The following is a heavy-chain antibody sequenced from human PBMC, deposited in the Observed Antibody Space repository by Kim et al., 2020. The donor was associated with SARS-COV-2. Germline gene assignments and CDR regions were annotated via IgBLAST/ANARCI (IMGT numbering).Heavy chain of an antibody. CDR3: ARGGSSWYESGVWFDP. J-gene: IGHJ5*02. D-gene: IGHD6-13*01. V-gene: IGHV4-30-2*01. CDR1: GGSISSCGYS. CDR2: IYYSGST. Sequence: SETLSLTCAVSGGSISSCGYSWSWIRQPPGKGLEWIGYIYYSGSTYYNPSLKSRVTISVDRSKNQFSLKLSSVTAADTAVYYCARGGSSWYESGVWFDP.